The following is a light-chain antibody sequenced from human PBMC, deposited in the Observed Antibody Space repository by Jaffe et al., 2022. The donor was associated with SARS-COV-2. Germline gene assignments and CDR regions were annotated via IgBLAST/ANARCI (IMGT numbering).Light chain of an antibody. CDR2: TAS. CDR1: QSISMY. Sequence: DIQMTQSPSSLSASVGDRVTITCRASQSISMYLNWYQQKPGKAPKLLIYTASSLQSGVPPRFSGRGSGTDFTLTISSLQPEDFGTYYCQQSYTSPPYTFGQGTKLEIK. J-gene: IGKJ2*01. V-gene: IGKV1-39*01. CDR3: QQSYTSPPYT.